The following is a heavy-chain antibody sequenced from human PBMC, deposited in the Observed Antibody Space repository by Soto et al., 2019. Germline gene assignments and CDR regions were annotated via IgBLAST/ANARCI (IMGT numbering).Heavy chain of an antibody. J-gene: IGHJ5*01. V-gene: IGHV3-23*01. Sequence: ESGGGLVQPGESLRLSCVVSGLSLSGYALSWVRQAPGTGLEWVSAVSGSGGTTYYADCVKGRFTISRDNSKNTLYLQMNGLRVEDTAKYFCAKDGRRVGPTLNWLDSWGQGTQVTVTS. D-gene: IGHD1-26*01. CDR1: GLSLSGYA. CDR3: AKDGRRVGPTLNWLDS. CDR2: VSGSGGTT.